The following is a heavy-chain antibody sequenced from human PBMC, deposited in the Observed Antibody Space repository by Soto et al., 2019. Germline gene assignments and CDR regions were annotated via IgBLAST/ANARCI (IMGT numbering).Heavy chain of an antibody. D-gene: IGHD3-3*01. Sequence: PSETLSLTCTVSGGSISSSSYYWGWIRQPPGKGLEWIGSIYYSGSTYYNPSLKSRVTISVDTSKNQFSLKLSSVTAADTAVYYCGCFGVVNGEFDPWGQGTLVTVSS. CDR2: IYYSGST. CDR3: GCFGVVNGEFDP. CDR1: GGSISSSSYY. V-gene: IGHV4-39*01. J-gene: IGHJ5*02.